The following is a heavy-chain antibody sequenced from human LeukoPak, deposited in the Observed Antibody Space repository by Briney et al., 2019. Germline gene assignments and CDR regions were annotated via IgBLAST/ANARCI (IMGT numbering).Heavy chain of an antibody. D-gene: IGHD3-22*01. CDR3: ARARITMIVYGMDV. V-gene: IGHV1-2*02. CDR2: INPNSGGT. J-gene: IGHJ6*02. Sequence: ASVKVSCKAAGYTFTGYYMHWVRQAPGQGLEWMGWINPNSGGTNYAQKFQGRVTMTRDTSISTAYMELSRLRSDDTAVYYCARARITMIVYGMDVWGQGTTVTVSS. CDR1: GYTFTGYY.